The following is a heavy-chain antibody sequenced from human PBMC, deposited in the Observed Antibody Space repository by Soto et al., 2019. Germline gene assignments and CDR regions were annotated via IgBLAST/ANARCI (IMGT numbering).Heavy chain of an antibody. D-gene: IGHD6-6*01. V-gene: IGHV1-69*13. Sequence: SVKVSCKASGGTFSSCAISWVRQAPGQGLEWMGGIIPIFGTANYAQKFQGRVTITADESTSTAYMELSSLRSEDTAVYYCARDTIAARPVDYYYGMDVWGQGTTVTVSS. J-gene: IGHJ6*02. CDR1: GGTFSSCA. CDR2: IIPIFGTA. CDR3: ARDTIAARPVDYYYGMDV.